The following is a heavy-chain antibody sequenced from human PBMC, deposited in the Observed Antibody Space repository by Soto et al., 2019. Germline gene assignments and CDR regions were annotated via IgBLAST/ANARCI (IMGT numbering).Heavy chain of an antibody. V-gene: IGHV3-66*01. CDR3: ARDGTYNWV. D-gene: IGHD1-1*01. J-gene: IGHJ4*02. CDR2: IFSNGDT. Sequence: ELQLVASGGGLVQPGGSLRLSCAASGFTVSNNYVRWVRQAPGKGLEWVSLIFSNGDTGYADSVKGRFTISRDSSSNTLYLQMNSLRVEDTAVYYCARDGTYNWVGGQGIHVTVSS. CDR1: GFTVSNNY.